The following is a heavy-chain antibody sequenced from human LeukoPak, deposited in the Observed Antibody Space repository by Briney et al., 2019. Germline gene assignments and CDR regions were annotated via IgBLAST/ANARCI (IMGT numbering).Heavy chain of an antibody. CDR2: INPNDGST. V-gene: IGHV1-46*01. D-gene: IGHD3-22*01. CDR1: GYTFTAYH. J-gene: IGHJ4*02. CDR3: ARGTQIDSSVYYAGHFDY. Sequence: ASVKVSCKASGYTFTAYHMHWVRQAPGQGLEWMGIINPNDGSTNYAQRFQGRVTMTRDRSTSTAYMELSSLRSEDTAVYYYARGTQIDSSVYYAGHFDYWGQGTLVTVSS.